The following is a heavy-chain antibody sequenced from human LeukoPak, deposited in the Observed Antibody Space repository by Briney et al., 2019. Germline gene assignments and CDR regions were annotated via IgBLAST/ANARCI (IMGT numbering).Heavy chain of an antibody. CDR3: ARGGKATVVTM. J-gene: IGHJ4*02. V-gene: IGHV4-4*07. CDR2: IYTSGST. Sequence: SETLSLTCTVYGGSISSYYWSWIRQPAGKGLEWIGRIYTSGSTNYNPSLKSRVSMSVDTSKNQFSLKLTPVTAADTAVYYCARGGKATVVTMWGQGILVTVSS. CDR1: GGSISSYY. D-gene: IGHD4-23*01.